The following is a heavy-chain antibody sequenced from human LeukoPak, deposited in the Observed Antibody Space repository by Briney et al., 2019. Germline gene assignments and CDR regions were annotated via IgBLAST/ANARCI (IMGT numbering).Heavy chain of an antibody. J-gene: IGHJ6*03. CDR3: ARYLSSGWYPKVYYYMDV. V-gene: IGHV4-39*07. CDR1: GGSISSSSSY. D-gene: IGHD6-19*01. CDR2: INHSGST. Sequence: SETLSLTCTVSGGSISSSSSYWGWIRQPPGKGLEWIGEINHSGSTNYNPSLKSRVTISVDTSKNQFSLKLSSVTAADTAVYYCARYLSSGWYPKVYYYMDVWGKGTTVTISS.